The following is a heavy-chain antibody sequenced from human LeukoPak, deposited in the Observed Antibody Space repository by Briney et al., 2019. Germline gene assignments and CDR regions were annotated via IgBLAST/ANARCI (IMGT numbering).Heavy chain of an antibody. CDR3: ARSVPGTGSDY. J-gene: IGHJ4*02. V-gene: IGHV1-69*13. CDR2: IIPIFGTA. D-gene: IGHD6-13*01. CDR1: GGTFSSYA. Sequence: SVKVSCKASGGTFSSYAISWARPASGQGLEWMGGIIPIFGTANYAQKFQGRVTITADESTSTAYMELSSLRSEDTAVYYCARSVPGTGSDYWGQGTLVTVSS.